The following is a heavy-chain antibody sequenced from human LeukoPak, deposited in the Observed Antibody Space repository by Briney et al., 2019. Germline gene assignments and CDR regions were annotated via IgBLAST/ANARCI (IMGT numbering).Heavy chain of an antibody. V-gene: IGHV4-61*02. CDR3: ARQGYCSGGSCYRRLGFGFDP. J-gene: IGHJ5*02. CDR1: GGSINSGHYY. CDR2: ISSSGST. Sequence: SQTLSLTCTVSGGSINSGHYYWNWVRQPAGKGLEWIGRISSSGSTTYSPSLKSRVTISVDTSKNQFSLKLSSVTAADTAVYYCARQGYCSGGSCYRRLGFGFDPWGQGTLVTVSS. D-gene: IGHD2-15*01.